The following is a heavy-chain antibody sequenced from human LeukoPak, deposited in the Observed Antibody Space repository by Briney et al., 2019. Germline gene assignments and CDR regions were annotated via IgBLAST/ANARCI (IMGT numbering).Heavy chain of an antibody. J-gene: IGHJ4*02. CDR1: GFTFSSYG. CDR3: AIYGSGEIDY. Sequence: PGRSLRLSCAASGFTFSSYGMHWVRQAPGKGLEWVAVISYDGSNKYYADSVKGRFTTSRDNSKNTLYLQMNSLRAEDTAVYYCAIYGSGEIDYWGQGTLVTVSS. V-gene: IGHV3-30*03. D-gene: IGHD3-10*01. CDR2: ISYDGSNK.